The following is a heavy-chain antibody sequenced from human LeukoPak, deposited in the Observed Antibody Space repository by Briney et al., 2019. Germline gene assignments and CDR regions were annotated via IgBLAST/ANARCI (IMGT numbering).Heavy chain of an antibody. V-gene: IGHV4-38-2*01. CDR2: IYHSGST. CDR1: AYSLSSGYY. CDR3: ARGSADDFWSGYSPNWFDP. D-gene: IGHD3-3*01. J-gene: IGHJ5*02. Sequence: SETLSLTCAVSAYSLSSGYYWGWIRQPPGKGLEWIGSIYHSGSTYYNPSLKSRVTISVDTSKNQFSLKLSSVTAADTAVYYCARGSADDFWSGYSPNWFDPWGQGTLVTVSS.